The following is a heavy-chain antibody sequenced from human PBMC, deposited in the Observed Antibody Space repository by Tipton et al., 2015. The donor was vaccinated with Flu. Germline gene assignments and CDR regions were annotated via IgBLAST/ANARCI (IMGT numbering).Heavy chain of an antibody. Sequence: LRLSCTVSGGSISSSSYYWGWIRQPPGKGLEWIGSIYYSGSTYYNPSLKSRVTISVDTSKNQFSLKLSSVTSADTAVYYCARGVYYGYWYFDLWGRGTLVTVSS. J-gene: IGHJ2*01. CDR1: GGSISSSSYY. V-gene: IGHV4-39*07. D-gene: IGHD3-10*01. CDR2: IYYSGST. CDR3: ARGVYYGYWYFDL.